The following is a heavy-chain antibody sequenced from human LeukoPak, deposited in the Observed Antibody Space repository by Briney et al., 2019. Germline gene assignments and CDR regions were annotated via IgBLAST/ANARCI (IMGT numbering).Heavy chain of an antibody. CDR2: INHSGST. Sequence: SETLSLTCAVYGGSFSGYYWSWIRQPPGKGLEWIGEINHSGSTNYNPSLKSRVTISVDTSKNQFSLKLSSVTAADTAVYFCARGPYSYDSSGAFDIWGKGTMVTVSS. CDR1: GGSFSGYY. CDR3: ARGPYSYDSSGAFDI. D-gene: IGHD3-22*01. J-gene: IGHJ3*02. V-gene: IGHV4-34*01.